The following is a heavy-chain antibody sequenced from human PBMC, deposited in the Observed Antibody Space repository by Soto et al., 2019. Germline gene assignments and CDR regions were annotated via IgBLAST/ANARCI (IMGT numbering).Heavy chain of an antibody. CDR1: GGSISSYY. D-gene: IGHD3-3*01. V-gene: IGHV4-59*01. CDR2: IYYSGST. J-gene: IGHJ6*03. Sequence: SETLSLTCTVSGGSISSYYWSWIRQPPGKGLEWIGYIYYSGSTNYNPSLKSRVTISVDTSKNQFSLKLSSVTAADTAVYYCARTPYYDFWSGAYDYYYMDVWGKGTTVT. CDR3: ARTPYYDFWSGAYDYYYMDV.